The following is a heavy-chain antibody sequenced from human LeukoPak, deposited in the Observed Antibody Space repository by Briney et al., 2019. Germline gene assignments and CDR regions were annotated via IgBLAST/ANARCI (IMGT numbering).Heavy chain of an antibody. V-gene: IGHV3-66*01. D-gene: IGHD4-17*01. J-gene: IGHJ4*02. CDR3: ARVDYGDYGFDY. CDR2: IYSGGST. Sequence: PGGSLRLSCAASGFTVSSNYMSWVRQAPGKGLEWGSVIYSGGSTYYADSVKGRFTISRDNSKNTLYLQMNSLRAEDTAVYYCARVDYGDYGFDYWGQGTLVTVSS. CDR1: GFTVSSNY.